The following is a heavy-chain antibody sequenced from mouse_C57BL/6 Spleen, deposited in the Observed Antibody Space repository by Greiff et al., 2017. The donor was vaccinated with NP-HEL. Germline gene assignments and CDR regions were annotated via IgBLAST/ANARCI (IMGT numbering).Heavy chain of an antibody. J-gene: IGHJ1*03. CDR2: ISSGSSTI. D-gene: IGHD1-1*01. CDR3: ARHGSSFHWYFDV. Sequence: EVQVVESGGGLVKPGGSLKLSCAASGFTFSDYGMHWVRQAPEKGLEWVAYISSGSSTIYYADTVKGRFTISRDNAKNTLFLQMTSLRSEDTAMYYCARHGSSFHWYFDVWGTGTTVTVSS. V-gene: IGHV5-17*01. CDR1: GFTFSDYG.